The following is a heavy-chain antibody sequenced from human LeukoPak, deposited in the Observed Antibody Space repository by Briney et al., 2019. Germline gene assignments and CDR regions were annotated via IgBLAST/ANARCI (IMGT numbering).Heavy chain of an antibody. CDR1: GGSISSSSYY. V-gene: IGHV4-39*01. Sequence: SETLSLSCTVSGGSISSSSYYWGWIRQPPGKGLEWIGSIYYSGSTYYNPSLKSRVTISVDTSKNQFSLKLSSVTAADTAVYYCARQIGIAAAGFWYFDLWGRGTLVTVSS. CDR3: ARQIGIAAAGFWYFDL. J-gene: IGHJ2*01. D-gene: IGHD6-13*01. CDR2: IYYSGST.